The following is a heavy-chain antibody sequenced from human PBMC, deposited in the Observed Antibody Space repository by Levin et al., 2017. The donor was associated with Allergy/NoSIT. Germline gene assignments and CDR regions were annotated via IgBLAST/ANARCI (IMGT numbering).Heavy chain of an antibody. J-gene: IGHJ3*02. Sequence: SETLSLTCTVSGGSISSSSYYWGWIRQPPGKGLEWIGSIYYSGSTYYNPSLKSRVTISVDTSKNQFSLKLSSVTAADTAVYYCARVPHYSGSFNPRGAFDIWGQGTMVTVSS. CDR2: IYYSGST. D-gene: IGHD1-26*01. CDR1: GGSISSSSYY. V-gene: IGHV4-39*07. CDR3: ARVPHYSGSFNPRGAFDI.